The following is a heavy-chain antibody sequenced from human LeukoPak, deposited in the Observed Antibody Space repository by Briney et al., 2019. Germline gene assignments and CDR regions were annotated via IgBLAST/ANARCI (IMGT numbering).Heavy chain of an antibody. Sequence: VASVKVSCKASGYTFTGYYIDWVRQAPGQGLEWMGWITPNSGGTKYGQKFQGRVTMTRDTSISTAYMELSSLRSDDTAVYYCARGTTVTLVDYFDYWGQGTLVTVSS. CDR1: GYTFTGYY. CDR2: ITPNSGGT. CDR3: ARGTTVTLVDYFDY. J-gene: IGHJ4*02. V-gene: IGHV1-2*02. D-gene: IGHD4-11*01.